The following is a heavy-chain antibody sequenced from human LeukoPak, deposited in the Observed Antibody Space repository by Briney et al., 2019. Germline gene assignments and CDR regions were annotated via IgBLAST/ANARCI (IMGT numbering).Heavy chain of an antibody. CDR2: FDPEDGET. CDR3: ATGEAARPNRYYYYYYMDV. Sequence: AASVKVSCKVSGYTLTELSMHWVRQAPGKGLEWMGGFDPEDGETIYAQKFQGRVTMTEDTSTDTAYMELSSLRSEDTAVYYCATGEAARPNRYYYYYYMDVWGKGTTVTVSS. D-gene: IGHD6-6*01. J-gene: IGHJ6*03. CDR1: GYTLTELS. V-gene: IGHV1-24*01.